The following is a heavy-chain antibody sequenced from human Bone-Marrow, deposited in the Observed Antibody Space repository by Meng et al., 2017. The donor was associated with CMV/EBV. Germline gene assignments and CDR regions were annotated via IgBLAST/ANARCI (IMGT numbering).Heavy chain of an antibody. J-gene: IGHJ4*02. CDR3: ARDYYYDSSGYGY. CDR2: IYYSGST. D-gene: IGHD3-22*01. V-gene: IGHV4-31*03. Sequence: LRLSCTVSGGSISSGGYYWSWIRQHPGKGLEWIGYIYYSGSTYYNPSLKSRVTISVDTSKNQFSLKLSSVTAADTAVYYCARDYYYDSSGYGYWGQGTLVTVSS. CDR1: GGSISSGGYY.